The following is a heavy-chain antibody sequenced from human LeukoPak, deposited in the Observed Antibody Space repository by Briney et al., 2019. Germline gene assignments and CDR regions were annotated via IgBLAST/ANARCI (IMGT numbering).Heavy chain of an antibody. CDR1: GDSFSSYW. V-gene: IGHV5-51*01. CDR3: ARLGGSGSFWRNWFDP. Sequence: RGESLKISCKGSGDSFSSYWIGWGRQMPGKGLEWMGIIYPGDSDTRYSPSFQGQVTISVDKSISTAYLQWSSLQASDTAMYYCARLGGSGSFWRNWFDPWGQGTLVTVSS. D-gene: IGHD3-10*01. J-gene: IGHJ5*02. CDR2: IYPGDSDT.